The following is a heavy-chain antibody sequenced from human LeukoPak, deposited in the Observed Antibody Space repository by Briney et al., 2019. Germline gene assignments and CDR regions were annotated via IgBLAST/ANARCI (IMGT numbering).Heavy chain of an antibody. D-gene: IGHD3-16*01. CDR1: GFTFSSYT. Sequence: PGGSLRLSCAASGFTFSSYTMNWVRQAPGKGLEWVSYISSSSSTIYYADSVRGRFTISRDNAKNSLYVQMNRLRAEDMALYYCAKGGSAHYYYYYMDVWGKGTTVTVSS. CDR2: ISSSSSTI. J-gene: IGHJ6*03. V-gene: IGHV3-48*04. CDR3: AKGGSAHYYYYYMDV.